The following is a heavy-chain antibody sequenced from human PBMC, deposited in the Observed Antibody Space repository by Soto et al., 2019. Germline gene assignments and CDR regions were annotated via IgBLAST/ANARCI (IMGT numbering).Heavy chain of an antibody. CDR1: GFTFSDHF. CDR3: ARGLDSGDNVDSFDH. J-gene: IGHJ5*02. Sequence: PGGSLRLSCAASGFTFSDHFITWFRQAPGKGLEWVSYISSSGNTIYYADPVKGRFTISRDNAKNSLYLQMNSLRAEDTAVYYCARGLDSGDNVDSFDHWGQGTLVTVSS. D-gene: IGHD4-17*01. CDR2: ISSSGNTI. V-gene: IGHV3-11*01.